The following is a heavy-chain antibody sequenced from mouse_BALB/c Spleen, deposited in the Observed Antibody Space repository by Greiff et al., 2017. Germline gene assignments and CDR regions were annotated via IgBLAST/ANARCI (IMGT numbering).Heavy chain of an antibody. D-gene: IGHD1-1*01. J-gene: IGHJ1*01. Sequence: EVQLVESGAELVKPGASVKLSCTASGFNIKDTYMHWVKQRPEQGLEWIGRIDPANGNTKYDPKFQGKATITADTSSNTAYLQLSSLTSEDTAVYYCARRVPYYYGSSYEYFDVWGAGTTVTVSS. V-gene: IGHV14-3*02. CDR3: ARRVPYYYGSSYEYFDV. CDR2: IDPANGNT. CDR1: GFNIKDTY.